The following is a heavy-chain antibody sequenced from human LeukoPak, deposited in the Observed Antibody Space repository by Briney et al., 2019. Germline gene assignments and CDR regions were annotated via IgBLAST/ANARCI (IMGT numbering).Heavy chain of an antibody. J-gene: IGHJ6*03. Sequence: PGGSLRLSCAASGFTFSSYWMSWVRQAPGKGLEWVANIKQDGSEKYYVDSVKGRFTISRDNAKNSLYLQMNSLRAEDTAVYYCAREGVSYYYYYYMDVWGKGTTVTISS. CDR3: AREGVSYYYYYYMDV. CDR2: IKQDGSEK. CDR1: GFTFSSYW. V-gene: IGHV3-7*01. D-gene: IGHD2-8*01.